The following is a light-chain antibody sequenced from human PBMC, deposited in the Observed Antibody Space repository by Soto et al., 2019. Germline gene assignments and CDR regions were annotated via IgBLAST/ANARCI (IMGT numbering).Light chain of an antibody. J-gene: IGKJ4*01. V-gene: IGKV1-27*01. Sequence: DIQMTQSPSSLSASLGDRVTITCRASQGISVYLAWFQQKPGNVTTLLIYAASTLQSGVPSPFSGSGSGTDFTVTISSPQPEDVATYYCQKYNSAPLTFGGGTKVEIK. CDR2: AAS. CDR1: QGISVY. CDR3: QKYNSAPLT.